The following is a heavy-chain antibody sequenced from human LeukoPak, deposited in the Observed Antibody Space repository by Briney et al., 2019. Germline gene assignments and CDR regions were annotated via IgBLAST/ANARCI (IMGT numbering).Heavy chain of an antibody. D-gene: IGHD4-17*01. Sequence: KPSETLSLTCAVYGGSFSGYYRSWIRQPPGKGLEWIGEINHSGSTNYNPSLKSRVTISVDTSKDQFSLKLSSVTAADTAVYYCARGRDGDYSYYFDYWGRGTLVTVSS. CDR2: INHSGST. V-gene: IGHV4-34*01. CDR3: ARGRDGDYSYYFDY. J-gene: IGHJ4*02. CDR1: GGSFSGYY.